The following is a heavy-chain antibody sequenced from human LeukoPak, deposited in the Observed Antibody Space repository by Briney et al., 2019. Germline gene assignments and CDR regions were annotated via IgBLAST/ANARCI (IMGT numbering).Heavy chain of an antibody. CDR3: ARVRKQLVDY. Sequence: SETLSLTCAVYGGSFSGYYWSWIRQPPGKGLEWIGEINHSGSTYYNPSLKSRVTISVDRSKNQFSLKLSSVTAADTAVYYRARVRKQLVDYWGQGTLVTVSS. CDR1: GGSFSGYY. J-gene: IGHJ4*02. CDR2: INHSGST. D-gene: IGHD6-6*01. V-gene: IGHV4-34*01.